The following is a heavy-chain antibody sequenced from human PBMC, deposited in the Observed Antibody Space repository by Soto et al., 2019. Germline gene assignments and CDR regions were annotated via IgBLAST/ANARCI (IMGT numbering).Heavy chain of an antibody. D-gene: IGHD2-2*01. J-gene: IGHJ3*02. CDR2: ISGSGGST. Sequence: PGGSLRLSCAASGFTFSSYAMSWVRQAPGKGLEWVSAISGSGGSTYYADSVKGRFTISRDNSKNTLYLQMNSLRAEDTAVYYCAKDRSGSSSTSCYVFEDAFDIWGQGTMVTVSS. CDR1: GFTFSSYA. V-gene: IGHV3-23*01. CDR3: AKDRSGSSSTSCYVFEDAFDI.